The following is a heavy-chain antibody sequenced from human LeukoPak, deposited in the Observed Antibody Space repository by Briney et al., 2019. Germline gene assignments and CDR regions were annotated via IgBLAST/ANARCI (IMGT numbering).Heavy chain of an antibody. J-gene: IGHJ4*01. CDR1: GFTFSSYA. D-gene: IGHD6-13*01. Sequence: GESLRLSCAASGFTFSSYAMNWVRQAPGRGLEWVSGISASGSNPNYADSVKGRFTISRDNSKNTLYLQMDSLRAEDTAVYYCARGAGIAAAGIRYWGQGTLVTVSS. V-gene: IGHV3-23*01. CDR2: ISASGSNP. CDR3: ARGAGIAAAGIRY.